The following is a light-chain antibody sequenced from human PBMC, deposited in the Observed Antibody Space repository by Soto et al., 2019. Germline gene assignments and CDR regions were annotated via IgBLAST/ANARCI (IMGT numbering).Light chain of an antibody. V-gene: IGKV1-9*01. CDR1: QAISSY. CDR2: AAS. Sequence: DIQLTQAPSFLSASAGDRVSITCRASQAISSYLAWYQQKPGRAPKLLIYAASTLQSGVPSRFSGSGSGTKFTLTITSLQPEDFATYYCQQLNSFPITFGQGTRLEIK. CDR3: QQLNSFPIT. J-gene: IGKJ5*01.